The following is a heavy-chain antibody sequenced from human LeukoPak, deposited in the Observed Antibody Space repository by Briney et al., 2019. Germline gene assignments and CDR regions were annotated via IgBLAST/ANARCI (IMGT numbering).Heavy chain of an antibody. V-gene: IGHV3-23*01. Sequence: GGSLRLSCAASGFTFSSYAMSWVRQAPGKGLEWVSAISGSGGSTYYADFVKGRFTISRDNSKNTLYLQMNSLRAEDTAVYYCAKFSHDRGSYFDYWGQGTLVTVSS. CDR1: GFTFSSYA. D-gene: IGHD1-26*01. J-gene: IGHJ4*02. CDR3: AKFSHDRGSYFDY. CDR2: ISGSGGST.